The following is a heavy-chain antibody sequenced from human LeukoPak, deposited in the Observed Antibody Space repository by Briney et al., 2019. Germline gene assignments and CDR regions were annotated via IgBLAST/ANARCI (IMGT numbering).Heavy chain of an antibody. CDR1: GGSFSSYY. J-gene: IGHJ5*02. Sequence: PSETLSLTCTVSGGSFSSYYWSWIRQPPGKGLEWIGHIYGSGSTNYNPSLKSRVTLSVDTPKNQFSLKLSSVTAADTPVYYCAIEGTSGTHLNLFHPWGQRTLVTVSS. D-gene: IGHD1-1*01. CDR3: AIEGTSGTHLNLFHP. V-gene: IGHV4-59*01. CDR2: IYGSGST.